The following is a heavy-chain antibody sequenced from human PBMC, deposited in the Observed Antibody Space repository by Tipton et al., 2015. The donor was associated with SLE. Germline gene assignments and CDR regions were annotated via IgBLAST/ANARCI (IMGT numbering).Heavy chain of an antibody. V-gene: IGHV3-23*01. J-gene: IGHJ4*02. CDR1: GFTFSRYE. D-gene: IGHD3-9*01. CDR3: ARERLRRGDYDILTGYGDFDN. Sequence: SLRLSCAASGFTFSRYEMYWVRQAPGKGLEWVSVISGSGVGTYYADSVKGRFTISRDNSKNTLYLQMNSLRAEDTAVYYCARERLRRGDYDILTGYGDFDNWSQGTLVTVSS. CDR2: ISGSGVGT.